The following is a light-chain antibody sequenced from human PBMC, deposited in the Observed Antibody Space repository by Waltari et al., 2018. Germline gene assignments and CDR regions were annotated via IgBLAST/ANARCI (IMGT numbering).Light chain of an antibody. CDR2: AAS. Sequence: VLTQSPGTLPLSPGDRATLSCRASQSIGRYIVWYQQRPGQDPRLLIYAASPRATGIPDRFSGSGYGTDFSLTIDRLEPEDFAVYFCQNHERLPATFGQGTRVEIK. CDR1: QSIGRY. V-gene: IGKV3-20*01. J-gene: IGKJ1*01. CDR3: QNHERLPAT.